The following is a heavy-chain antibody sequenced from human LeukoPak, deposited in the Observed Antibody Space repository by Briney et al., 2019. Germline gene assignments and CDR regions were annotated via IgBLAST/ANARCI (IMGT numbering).Heavy chain of an antibody. V-gene: IGHV3-33*01. D-gene: IGHD1-1*01. J-gene: IGHJ5*02. CDR2: IRYDGSNK. Sequence: PGGSLRLSCAASGFTFSSYGLHWVRQAPGKGLEWVAVIRYDGSNKYYPDSVKGRFTISRDDSKNTLYLQMNSLRAEDTAVYYCARDSGPLDTWGQGTLVTVSS. CDR3: ARDSGPLDT. CDR1: GFTFSSYG.